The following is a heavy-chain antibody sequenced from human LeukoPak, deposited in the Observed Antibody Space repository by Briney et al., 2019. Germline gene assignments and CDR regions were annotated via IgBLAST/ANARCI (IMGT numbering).Heavy chain of an antibody. V-gene: IGHV3-74*01. J-gene: IGHJ4*02. CDR1: GFTFSNYW. CDR3: VRASGSSGYYPY. D-gene: IGHD3-22*01. CDR2: INGDGSST. Sequence: GGSLRLSCAASGFTFSNYWTHWVRQAPGKGLVWVSRINGDGSSTNYADSVKGRFTISRDNAKNTVYLQMNSLRAEDTAVFYCVRASGSSGYYPYWGQGTLVTVSS.